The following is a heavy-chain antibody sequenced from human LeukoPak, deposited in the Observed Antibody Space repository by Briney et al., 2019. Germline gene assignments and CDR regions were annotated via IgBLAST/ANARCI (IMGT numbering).Heavy chain of an antibody. CDR2: IYTSGST. CDR3: ARSLMVRGVIRRTPDAFDI. V-gene: IGHV4-4*09. Sequence: SVTLSLTCTVSGGSISSYYRSWIRQPPGKGLEWIGYIYTSGSTNYNPSLKSRVTISVDTSTNQFSLKLSSVTAADTAVYYCARSLMVRGVIRRTPDAFDIWGQGTMVTVSS. CDR1: GGSISSYY. J-gene: IGHJ3*02. D-gene: IGHD3-10*01.